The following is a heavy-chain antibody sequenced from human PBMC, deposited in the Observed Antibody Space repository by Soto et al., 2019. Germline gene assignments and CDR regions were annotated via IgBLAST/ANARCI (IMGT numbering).Heavy chain of an antibody. CDR2: ISYDGSNK. V-gene: IGHV3-30*18. CDR1: GFTFSSYG. Sequence: PGGSLRLSCAASGFTFSSYGMHWVRQAPGKGLEWVAVISYDGSNKYYADSVKGRFTISRDNSKNTLYLQMNSLRAEDTAVYYCAKDPDAHYYDSSGYGPLDYWGQGTLVTVSS. CDR3: AKDPDAHYYDSSGYGPLDY. D-gene: IGHD3-22*01. J-gene: IGHJ4*02.